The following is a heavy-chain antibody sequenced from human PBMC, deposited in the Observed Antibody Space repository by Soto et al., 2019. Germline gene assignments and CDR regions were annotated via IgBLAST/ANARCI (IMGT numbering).Heavy chain of an antibody. CDR3: ARADNWNYGGAAFDI. V-gene: IGHV6-1*01. J-gene: IGHJ3*02. Sequence: PTQTLSLTCAIPGDSVSSNSAAWNWIRQSPSRGLEWLGRTYYRSKWYNDYAVSVKSRITINPDTSKNQFSLQLNSVTPEDTAVYYCARADNWNYGGAAFDIWGQGTMVTVSS. D-gene: IGHD1-7*01. CDR1: GDSVSSNSAA. CDR2: TYYRSKWYN.